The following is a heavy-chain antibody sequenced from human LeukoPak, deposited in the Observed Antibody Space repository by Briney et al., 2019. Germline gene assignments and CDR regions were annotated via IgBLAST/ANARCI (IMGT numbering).Heavy chain of an antibody. J-gene: IGHJ4*02. CDR1: GFTFSSYG. D-gene: IGHD2-8*01. CDR3: PTGKNGVPHQVDY. V-gene: IGHV3-30*02. CDR2: IRYDGSNR. Sequence: GGSLRLSCAASGFTFSSYGMHWVRQAPGKGLEWVAFIRYDGSNRYYADSVKGRFTISRDNSKNTLYLQMNSLRSEDTAVYYFPTGKNGVPHQVDYWGQGTLVTVSS.